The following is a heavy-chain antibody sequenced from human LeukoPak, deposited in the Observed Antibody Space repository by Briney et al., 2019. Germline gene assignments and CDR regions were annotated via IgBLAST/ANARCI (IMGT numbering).Heavy chain of an antibody. J-gene: IGHJ4*02. Sequence: GGSLRLSCAASGFTFSNYAMSWVRQAPGKGLEWVSGIKNTGDGTYYTQSVKGRFTISRDNAKNSLYLQMNSLRAEDTALYYCAKASPYGDYGDYWGQGTLVTVSS. CDR1: GFTFSNYA. V-gene: IGHV3-23*01. CDR2: IKNTGDGT. CDR3: AKASPYGDYGDY. D-gene: IGHD4-17*01.